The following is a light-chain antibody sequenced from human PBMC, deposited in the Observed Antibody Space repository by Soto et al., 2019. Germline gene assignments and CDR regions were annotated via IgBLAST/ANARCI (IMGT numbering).Light chain of an antibody. CDR3: QQSYSTPPET. Sequence: DIQMTQSPSSLSASVGDRVTITCRARQSISSYLNWYQQKPGKAPKLLIYAASSLQSGVPSRFSGSGSGTDFTLTISSLPPEDFATYYCQQSYSTPPETVGQGTKVEL. V-gene: IGKV1-39*01. J-gene: IGKJ1*01. CDR2: AAS. CDR1: QSISSY.